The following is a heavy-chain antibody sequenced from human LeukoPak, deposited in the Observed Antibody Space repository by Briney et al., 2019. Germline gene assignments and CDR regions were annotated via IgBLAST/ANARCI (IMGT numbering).Heavy chain of an antibody. D-gene: IGHD3-16*02. CDR1: GFTFGSYA. Sequence: GGSLRLSCAASGFTFGSYAMSWVRQAPGKGLEWVSAISGSGGSTYYADSVKGRFTISRDNSKNTLYLQMNSLRAEDTAVYYCAKGVYDYIWGSYRNWFDPWGQGTLVTVSS. CDR2: ISGSGGST. CDR3: AKGVYDYIWGSYRNWFDP. V-gene: IGHV3-23*01. J-gene: IGHJ5*02.